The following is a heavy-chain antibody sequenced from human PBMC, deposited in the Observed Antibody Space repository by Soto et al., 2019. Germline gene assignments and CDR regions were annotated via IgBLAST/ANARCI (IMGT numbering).Heavy chain of an antibody. CDR3: ARDRRLVATVTTFAVFGWFDS. Sequence: GGSLRLSCAASGFTFSSYSMNWVRQAPGKGLEWVSSISSSSSYIYYADSVKGRFTISRDNAKNSLYLQMNSLRAEDTAVYYCARDRRLVATVTTFAVFGWFDSWGQGTLVTVSS. CDR2: ISSSSSYI. V-gene: IGHV3-21*01. CDR1: GFTFSSYS. J-gene: IGHJ5*01. D-gene: IGHD4-4*01.